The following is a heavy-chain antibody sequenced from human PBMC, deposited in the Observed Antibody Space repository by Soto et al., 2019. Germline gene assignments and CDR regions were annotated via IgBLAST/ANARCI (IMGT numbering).Heavy chain of an antibody. CDR1: RVSIISTRAY. CDR2: IYYSGNP. D-gene: IGHD3-16*01. Sequence: SETLSLTVPVSRVSIISTRAYWSLFRKTTGKGLEWFANIYYSGNPLYNPSLQSRVTISVHTSKNQFTLNLRALTAADTAVYYCVRRYVWRSPNWFDPWGQGTLVTVS. CDR3: VRRYVWRSPNWFDP. J-gene: IGHJ5*02. V-gene: IGHV4-39*01.